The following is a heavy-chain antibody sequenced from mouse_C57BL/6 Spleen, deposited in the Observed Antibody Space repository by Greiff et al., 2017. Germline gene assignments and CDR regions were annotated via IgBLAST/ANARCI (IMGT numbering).Heavy chain of an antibody. CDR2: IYPGDGDT. V-gene: IGHV1-80*01. D-gene: IGHD1-1*01. J-gene: IGHJ4*01. CDR1: GYAFSSYW. Sequence: QVHVKQSGAELVKPGASVKISCKASGYAFSSYWMNWVKQRPGKGLEWIGQIYPGDGDTNYNGKFKGKATLTADKSSSTAYMQLSSLTSEDSAVYFCARRGTTVPPRNAMDYWGQGTSVTVSS. CDR3: ARRGTTVPPRNAMDY.